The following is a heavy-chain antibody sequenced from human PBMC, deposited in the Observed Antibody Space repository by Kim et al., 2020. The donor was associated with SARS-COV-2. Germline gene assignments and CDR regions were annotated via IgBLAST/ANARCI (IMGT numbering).Heavy chain of an antibody. CDR3: ARGKVTGVGGRGFFEY. J-gene: IGHJ4*02. V-gene: IGHV1-18*04. CDR1: GYSFTSYG. CDR2: ITVYNGET. Sequence: ASVKVSCKASGYSFTSYGISWVRQAPGQGLEWMGWITVYNGETSYVQKFQGRVTMTTDTSTSTAYMELRSLRSDDTAVNYCARGKVTGVGGRGFFEYWGQGPLVTFSS. D-gene: IGHD7-27*01.